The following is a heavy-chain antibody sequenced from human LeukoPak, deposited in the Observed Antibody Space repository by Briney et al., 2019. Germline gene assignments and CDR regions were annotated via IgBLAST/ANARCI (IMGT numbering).Heavy chain of an antibody. D-gene: IGHD3-3*01. V-gene: IGHV1-18*01. Sequence: GASVKVSCKASGYTFTSYGISCVRQAPGQGLEWMGWISAYNGNTNYAQKLQGRVTMTTDTSTSTAYMELRSLRSDDTAVYYCARVRFLEWLCAWFDPWGQGTLVTVSS. CDR2: ISAYNGNT. J-gene: IGHJ5*02. CDR3: ARVRFLEWLCAWFDP. CDR1: GYTFTSYG.